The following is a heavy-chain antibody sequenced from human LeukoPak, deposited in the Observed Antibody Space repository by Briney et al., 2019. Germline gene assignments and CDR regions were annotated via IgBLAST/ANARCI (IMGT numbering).Heavy chain of an antibody. J-gene: IGHJ4*02. CDR3: ARVRVRGANIDY. D-gene: IGHD3-10*01. V-gene: IGHV1-18*01. CDR1: GYTLTSYG. CDR2: ISAYNGNT. Sequence: GASVKVSCKASGYTLTSYGISWVRQAPGQGLEWMGWISAYNGNTNYAQKFQGRVTITADESTSTAYMELSSLRSEDTAVYYCARVRVRGANIDYWGQGTLVTVSS.